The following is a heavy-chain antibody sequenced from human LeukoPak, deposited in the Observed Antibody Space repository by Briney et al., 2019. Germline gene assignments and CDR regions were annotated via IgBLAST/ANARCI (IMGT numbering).Heavy chain of an antibody. D-gene: IGHD3-10*01. V-gene: IGHV4-61*01. J-gene: IGHJ6*02. CDR3: AGGVTMVRGVMGNYYYYYAMDV. CDR2: IYYSGST. Sequence: ETLSLTCTVSGGSVSSSSYYWSWIRQPPGKGLEWIGYIYYSGSTNYNPSLKSRVTISVDTSKNQFSLKLSSVTAADTAVYYCAGGVTMVRGVMGNYYYYYAMDVWGQGTTITVSS. CDR1: GGSVSSSSYY.